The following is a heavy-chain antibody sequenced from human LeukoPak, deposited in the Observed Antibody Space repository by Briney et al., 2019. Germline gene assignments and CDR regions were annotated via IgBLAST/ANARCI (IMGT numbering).Heavy chain of an antibody. CDR2: ISWNSGSI. CDR1: GFTFDDYA. Sequence: GGSLRLSCAASGFTFDDYAMHWVRQAPGKGLEWVSGISWNSGSIGYADSVKGRFTISRDNAKNSLYLQMSSLRPEDTAVYYCARDQGYSFEYWGQGTLVTVSS. D-gene: IGHD2-15*01. V-gene: IGHV3-9*01. J-gene: IGHJ4*02. CDR3: ARDQGYSFEY.